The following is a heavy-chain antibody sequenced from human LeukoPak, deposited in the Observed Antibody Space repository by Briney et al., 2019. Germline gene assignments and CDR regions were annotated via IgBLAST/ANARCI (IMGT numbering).Heavy chain of an antibody. D-gene: IGHD2-2*01. CDR2: IKSKTDGGTT. V-gene: IGHV3-15*01. CDR3: TRAHCSSTSCSNYYYYYGMDV. CDR1: GFTFSNAW. Sequence: GGSLRLSCAASGFTFSNAWMSWVRQAPGKGLEWDGRIKSKTDGGTTDYAAPVKGRFIISRDDSKNTLYLQMNSLKTEDTAVYYCTRAHCSSTSCSNYYYYYGMDVWGQGTTVTVSS. J-gene: IGHJ6*02.